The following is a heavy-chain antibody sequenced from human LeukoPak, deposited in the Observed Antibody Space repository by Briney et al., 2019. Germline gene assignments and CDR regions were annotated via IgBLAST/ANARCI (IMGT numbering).Heavy chain of an antibody. D-gene: IGHD3-16*02. CDR1: GGSISSGSYY. J-gene: IGHJ4*02. Sequence: PSETLSLTCTVSGGSISSGSYYWSWIRQPPGKGLEWIGEINHSGSTNYNPSLKSRVTISVDTSKNQFSLKLSSVTAADTAVYYCARGIKYVWGSYRRGGNFDYWGQGTLVTVSS. CDR2: INHSGST. V-gene: IGHV4-39*07. CDR3: ARGIKYVWGSYRRGGNFDY.